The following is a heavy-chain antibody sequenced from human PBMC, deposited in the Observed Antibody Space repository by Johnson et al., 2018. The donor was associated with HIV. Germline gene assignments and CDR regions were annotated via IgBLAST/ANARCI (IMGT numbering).Heavy chain of an antibody. D-gene: IGHD3-10*01. V-gene: IGHV3-30*02. CDR1: GLTFSSYG. CDR3: ARAHYGSGSLDI. J-gene: IGHJ3*02. Sequence: QEQLVESGGGVVQPGGSLRLSCAASGLTFSSYGMHWVRQAPGKGLEWVAFIRFDGSNKFYADSVKGRFTLSRDNSKNTLYLQMNSRRAEDTAVYYCARAHYGSGSLDIWGQGTMVTVSS. CDR2: IRFDGSNK.